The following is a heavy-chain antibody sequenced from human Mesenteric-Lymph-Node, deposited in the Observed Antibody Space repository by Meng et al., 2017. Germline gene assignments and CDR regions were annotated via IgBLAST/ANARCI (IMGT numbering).Heavy chain of an antibody. J-gene: IGHJ3*02. V-gene: IGHV3-74*01. CDR2: INSDGSGK. D-gene: IGHD3-16*01. CDR3: ARGGGDHAFDI. Sequence: EVQLVESGGGLVQPGGSLRLSCAASGFTFSPYGMHWVRQAPGKGLVWVSRINSDGSGKIYADSVKGRFTVSRDNAKNTVYLQMNSLRADDTAVYYCARGGGDHAFDIWGQGTMVTVSS. CDR1: GFTFSPYG.